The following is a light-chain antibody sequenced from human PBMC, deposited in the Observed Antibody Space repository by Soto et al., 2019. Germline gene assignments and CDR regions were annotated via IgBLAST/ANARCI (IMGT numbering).Light chain of an antibody. V-gene: IGKV1-39*01. Sequence: DIQMTQSPSSLSASVGDRVTITCRASENIARYLNWYQQKPGKAPTLLVYAASSLESGAPPRFSGTVSGTDFTLTITMLQPDDLATYFCQQSYSTPWTFGQGTKVEL. J-gene: IGKJ1*01. CDR1: ENIARY. CDR3: QQSYSTPWT. CDR2: AAS.